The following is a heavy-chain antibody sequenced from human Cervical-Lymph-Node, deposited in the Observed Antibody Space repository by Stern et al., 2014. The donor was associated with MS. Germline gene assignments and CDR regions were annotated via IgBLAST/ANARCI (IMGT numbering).Heavy chain of an antibody. CDR3: ARDNQMLLLVAWFDP. Sequence: VQLVQSGAEVKKPGASVKVSCKTSGYSFTGYGVSWVRQAPGQGLEWMGWINPDNGKTHYAQSLQDRVTLTTDRSTSTVYMELRSLRSDDTAVYYCARDNQMLLLVAWFDPWGPGTLVTVSS. CDR2: INPDNGKT. J-gene: IGHJ5*02. CDR1: GYSFTGYG. D-gene: IGHD2-8*01. V-gene: IGHV1-18*04.